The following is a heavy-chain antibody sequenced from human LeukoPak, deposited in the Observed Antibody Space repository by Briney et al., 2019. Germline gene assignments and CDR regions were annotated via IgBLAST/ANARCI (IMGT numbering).Heavy chain of an antibody. CDR2: ISRAGDYS. CDR3: ARDLMAVAGTGFDY. V-gene: IGHV3-21*01. J-gene: IGHJ4*02. D-gene: IGHD6-19*01. CDR1: GFTFSSYS. Sequence: GGSLNLSCVASGFTFSSYSMNWVRPAPGKGLEWVSSISRAGDYSYSEDSVKGRFTISRDNAKDSLYLQLNSLRAEDTAIYYCARDLMAVAGTGFDYWGQGALVTVSS.